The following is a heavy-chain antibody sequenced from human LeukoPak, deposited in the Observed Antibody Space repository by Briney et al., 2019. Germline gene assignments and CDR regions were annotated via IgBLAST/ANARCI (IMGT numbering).Heavy chain of an antibody. CDR1: GFTFSSYW. D-gene: IGHD6-19*01. Sequence: GGSLRLSCADSGFTFSSYWMHWVRQAPGKGLVWVSRINSDGSSTSYADSVKGRFTISRDNAKNTLYLQMNSLRAEDTAVYYCARGGSGWYVGGSFDYWGQGTLVTVSS. CDR3: ARGGSGWYVGGSFDY. CDR2: INSDGSST. J-gene: IGHJ4*02. V-gene: IGHV3-74*01.